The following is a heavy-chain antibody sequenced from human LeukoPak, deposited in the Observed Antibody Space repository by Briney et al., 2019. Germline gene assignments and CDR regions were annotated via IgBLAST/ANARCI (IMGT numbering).Heavy chain of an antibody. V-gene: IGHV4-61*02. Sequence: PSETLSLTCTVSGGSISSGSYYWSWIRQPAGKGLEWIGRIYSSGNTNYNPSLRSRVTMSVDTSKNQFSLKLSFVTAADTAVYYCARRGIISSGRAFDIWGQGTMVTVPS. CDR2: IYSSGNT. J-gene: IGHJ3*02. CDR1: GGSISSGSYY. D-gene: IGHD6-6*01. CDR3: ARRGIISSGRAFDI.